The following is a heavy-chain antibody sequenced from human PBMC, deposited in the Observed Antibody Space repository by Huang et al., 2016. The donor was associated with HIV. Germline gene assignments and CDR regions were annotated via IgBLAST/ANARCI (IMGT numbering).Heavy chain of an antibody. CDR2: IYYKGST. V-gene: IGHV4-39*01. J-gene: IGHJ6*03. D-gene: IGHD3-10*01. Sequence: QLLLQASGPGLVKPSEALALTCAVPGGSIRSSDYHWGWIGSIYYKGSTHYSPSLKSRVTIAVDKSKVLFFLNLTSMAAADTAVYYCARHREGPVAYYSGWGSHLNYMDVWGRGRTVVVSS. CDR1: GGSIRSSDYH. CDR3: ARHREGPVAYYSGWGSHLNYMDV.